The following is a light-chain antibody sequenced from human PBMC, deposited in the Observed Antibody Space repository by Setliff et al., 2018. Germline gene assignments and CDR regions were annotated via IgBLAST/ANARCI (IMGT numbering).Light chain of an antibody. J-gene: IGLJ1*01. CDR1: SNDVWGHNY. CDR3: SSYADSNIFL. CDR2: DVT. V-gene: IGLV2-8*01. Sequence: QSALTQPPSASGSPGQSVTISCTGTSNDVWGHNYVSWYQQHPGKAPQLIIYDVTKRPSGAPDRFSGSKSGNTASRTVSGLQAEDEAEYYCSSYADSNIFLFGSGTKVTVL.